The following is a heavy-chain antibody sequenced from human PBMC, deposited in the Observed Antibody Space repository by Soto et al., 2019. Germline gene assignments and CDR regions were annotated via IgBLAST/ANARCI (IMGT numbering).Heavy chain of an antibody. J-gene: IGHJ6*02. V-gene: IGHV4-4*02. D-gene: IGHD6-13*01. CDR1: GGSISSSNW. CDR2: INHSGST. Sequence: SETLSLTCAVSGGSISSSNWWSWVRQPPGKGLEWIGEINHSGSTNYNPSLKSRVTISVDTSKNQFSLKLSSVTAADTAVYYCARGSSSWYWGYYYYGMDVWGQGTTVTVSS. CDR3: ARGSSSWYWGYYYYGMDV.